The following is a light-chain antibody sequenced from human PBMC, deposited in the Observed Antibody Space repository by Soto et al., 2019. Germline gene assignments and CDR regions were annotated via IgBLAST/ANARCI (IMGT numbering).Light chain of an antibody. J-gene: IGLJ2*01. CDR3: SSYTGSSTVV. Sequence: QSVLTQPASVSGSPGQSITISCTGTSSDVGGYDYVSWYQQHPGKAPKLMIYNVRNRPSGVSNRFSGSKAGNTASLTISGLQAEDEAAYYCSSYTGSSTVVFGGGTKLTVL. CDR2: NVR. CDR1: SSDVGGYDY. V-gene: IGLV2-14*01.